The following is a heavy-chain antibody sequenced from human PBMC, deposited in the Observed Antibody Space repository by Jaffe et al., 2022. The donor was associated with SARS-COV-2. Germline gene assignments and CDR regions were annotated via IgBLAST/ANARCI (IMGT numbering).Heavy chain of an antibody. CDR2: ISAYNGNT. D-gene: IGHD3-16*01. CDR1: GYTFTSYG. J-gene: IGHJ4*02. CDR3: ARDPLLYVRGTDPRRLDY. V-gene: IGHV1-18*01. Sequence: QVQLVQSGAEVKKPGASVKVSCKASGYTFTSYGISWVRQAPGQGLEWMGWISAYNGNTNYAQKLQGRVTMTTDTSTSTAYMELRSLRSDDTAVYYCARDPLLYVRGTDPRRLDYWGQGTLVTVSS.